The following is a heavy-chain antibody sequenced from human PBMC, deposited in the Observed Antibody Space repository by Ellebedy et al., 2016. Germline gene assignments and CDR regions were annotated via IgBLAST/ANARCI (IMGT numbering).Heavy chain of an antibody. J-gene: IGHJ6*03. CDR1: GYSFTSYW. D-gene: IGHD7-27*01. CDR3: ARVGNYYYYYMDV. V-gene: IGHV5-51*01. CDR2: IYPGDSDT. Sequence: GESLKISCMCSGYSFTSYWIGWVRQMPGKGLEWMGIIYPGDSDTRYSPSFQGQVTISADKSISTAYLQWSSLKASDTAMYYCARVGNYYYYYMDVWGKGTTVTVSS.